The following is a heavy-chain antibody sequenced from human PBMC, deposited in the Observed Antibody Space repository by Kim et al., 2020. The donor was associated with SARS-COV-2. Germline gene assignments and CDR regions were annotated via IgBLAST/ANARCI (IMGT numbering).Heavy chain of an antibody. V-gene: IGHV3-30*04. Sequence: GGSLRLSCAASGFTFSSYAMHWVRQAPGKGLEWVAVISYDGSNKYYADSVKGRFTISRDNSKNTLYLQMNSLRAEDTAVYYCARANPRTSRRVIPHGGF. D-gene: IGHD2-2*01. CDR1: GFTFSSYA. CDR3: ARANPRTSRRVIPHGGF. J-gene: IGHJ5*01. CDR2: ISYDGSNK.